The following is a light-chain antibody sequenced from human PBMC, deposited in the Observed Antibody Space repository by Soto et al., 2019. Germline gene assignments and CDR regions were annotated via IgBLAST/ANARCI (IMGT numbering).Light chain of an antibody. V-gene: IGKV2-28*01. CDR2: MAV. Sequence: DIVMTQSPLSLPVTPGEPASISCRSSQSLLHSNGYTYLHWYLQRPGQSPQLLIYMAVNRPSGVPDRFSGSVSGTEFTLTISRVEAEDVGLYYCMQALQTPRTFGQGTKVEIK. J-gene: IGKJ1*01. CDR3: MQALQTPRT. CDR1: QSLLHSNGYTY.